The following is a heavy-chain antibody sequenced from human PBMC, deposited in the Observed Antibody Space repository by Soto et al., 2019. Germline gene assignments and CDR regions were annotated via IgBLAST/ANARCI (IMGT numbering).Heavy chain of an antibody. V-gene: IGHV1-8*01. CDR1: GYTFTSYD. CDR2: MNPNGGNT. J-gene: IGHJ6*02. Sequence: ASVKVSCKASGYTFTSYDINWVRQATGQGLEWMGWMNPNGGNTGYAQKFQGRVTMTRNTSISTAYMELSSLRSEDTAVYYCARGRGWLQLLYYGMDVWGQGTTVTVSS. CDR3: ARGRGWLQLLYYGMDV. D-gene: IGHD5-12*01.